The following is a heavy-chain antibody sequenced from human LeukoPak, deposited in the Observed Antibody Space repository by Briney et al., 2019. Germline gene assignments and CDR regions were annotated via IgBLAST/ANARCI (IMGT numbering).Heavy chain of an antibody. J-gene: IGHJ5*02. V-gene: IGHV1-24*01. CDR2: FDPEDGET. D-gene: IGHD1-26*01. Sequence: GAPVKVSCKVSGYTLTELSMHWVRQAPGKGLEWMGGFDPEDGETIYAQTFQGRVTMTEDTSTDTAYMELSSLRSEDTAVYYCAQWDGNWFDPWGQGTLVTVSS. CDR1: GYTLTELS. CDR3: AQWDGNWFDP.